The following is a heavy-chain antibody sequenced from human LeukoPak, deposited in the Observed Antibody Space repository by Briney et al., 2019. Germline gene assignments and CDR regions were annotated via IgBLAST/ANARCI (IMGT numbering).Heavy chain of an antibody. CDR2: ISGSGGST. D-gene: IGHD3-10*01. CDR3: AKNFEPHGSGSYVFDY. V-gene: IGHV3-23*01. Sequence: GXLRLSCAXSGFTFSSYAMSWVRQAPGKGLEWXSXISGSGGSTYYADSVKGRFTISRDNSKNTLYLQMNSLRAEDTAVYYCAKNFEPHGSGSYVFDYWGQGTLVTVSS. CDR1: GFTFSSYA. J-gene: IGHJ4*02.